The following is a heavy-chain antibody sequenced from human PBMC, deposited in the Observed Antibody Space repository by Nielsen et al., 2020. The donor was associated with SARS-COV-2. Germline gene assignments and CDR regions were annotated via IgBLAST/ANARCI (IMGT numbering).Heavy chain of an antibody. D-gene: IGHD6-13*01. CDR1: GGSFSDYH. J-gene: IGHJ4*02. V-gene: IGHV4-59*12. Sequence: SETLSLTCAVFGGSFSDYHWSWIRQPPGKGLEWIGYIYYSGSTNYNPSLKSRVTISVDTSKNQFSLKLSSVTAADTAVYYCARVRSSSPVDYWGQGTLVTVSS. CDR3: ARVRSSSPVDY. CDR2: IYYSGST.